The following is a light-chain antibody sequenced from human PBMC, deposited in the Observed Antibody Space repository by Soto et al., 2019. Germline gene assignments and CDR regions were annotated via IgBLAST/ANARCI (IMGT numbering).Light chain of an antibody. CDR1: SSNIGSNT. CDR2: SNN. Sequence: QLVLPQPPSASGTPGQRVTISCSGSSSNIGSNTVNWYQQLPGAAPKLLIHSNNQRPSGVPDRFSGSKSGTSASLAISGLQSEDEADYHCAAWDDSLNGVVFGRGTKLTVL. V-gene: IGLV1-44*01. J-gene: IGLJ2*01. CDR3: AAWDDSLNGVV.